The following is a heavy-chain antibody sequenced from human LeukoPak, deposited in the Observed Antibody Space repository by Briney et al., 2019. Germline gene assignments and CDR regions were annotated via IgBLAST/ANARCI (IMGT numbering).Heavy chain of an antibody. CDR1: GFSFSSSW. D-gene: IGHD3-10*01. CDR3: TRGGGDS. CDR2: IELDEAQK. Sequence: PGGSLRLSCAASGFSFSSSWMSWVRQVPGKGLEWVANIELDEAQKSYEDSVKGRFTISRDNAKNSLYLQMNSLRAEDTAMYYCTRGGGDSWGQGTLVTVSS. J-gene: IGHJ4*02. V-gene: IGHV3-7*01.